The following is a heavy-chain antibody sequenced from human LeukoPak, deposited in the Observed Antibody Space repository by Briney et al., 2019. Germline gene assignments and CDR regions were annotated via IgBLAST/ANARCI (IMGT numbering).Heavy chain of an antibody. CDR2: IWYDGSDK. D-gene: IGHD1-1*01. Sequence: GGSLRLSCAASGYTFSSYGMHWVRQAPGKGLEWVTLIWYDGSDKYYVDSVKGRFTISRDNSKNTLYLQMNSLRAEDTAVYYCARDRGTNGINDRGYFDYWGQGTLVTVSS. CDR3: ARDRGTNGINDRGYFDY. J-gene: IGHJ4*02. CDR1: GYTFSSYG. V-gene: IGHV3-33*01.